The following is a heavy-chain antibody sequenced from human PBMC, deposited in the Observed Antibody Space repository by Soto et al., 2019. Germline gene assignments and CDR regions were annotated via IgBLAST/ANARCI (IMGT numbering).Heavy chain of an antibody. CDR3: ARGVYSGYDSDFDY. CDR2: MNPNSGNT. V-gene: IGHV1-8*01. CDR1: GYTFTSYD. J-gene: IGHJ4*02. D-gene: IGHD5-12*01. Sequence: QVQLVQSGAEVKKPGASVKVSCKASGYTFTSYDINWVRQATGQGLEWMGWMNPNSGNTGYAQKFQGRVTMTMNTSISTAYMELSSLRSEDTAVYYCARGVYSGYDSDFDYWGQGPLVTVSS.